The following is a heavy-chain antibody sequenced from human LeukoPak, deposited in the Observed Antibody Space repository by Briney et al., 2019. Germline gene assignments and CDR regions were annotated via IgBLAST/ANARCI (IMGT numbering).Heavy chain of an antibody. CDR2: ISAYNANT. CDR1: DYTFSSYG. J-gene: IGHJ3*02. V-gene: IGHV1-18*01. CDR3: AREGGLGAAAGYGGFDI. D-gene: IGHD6-13*01. Sequence: ASVKVSCKASDYTFSSYGINWVRQAPGQGLEWMGWISAYNANTNYVQKFQGRVTMTTDTSTNTAYMELRSLRSDDTAVYYCAREGGLGAAAGYGGFDIWGQGTMVTVSS.